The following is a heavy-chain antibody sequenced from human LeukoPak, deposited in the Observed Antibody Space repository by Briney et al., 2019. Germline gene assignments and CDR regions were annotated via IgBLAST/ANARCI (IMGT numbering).Heavy chain of an antibody. V-gene: IGHV1-46*01. CDR1: GYTFTSYY. D-gene: IGHD2-15*01. J-gene: IGHJ4*02. CDR2: INPSGRST. Sequence: ASVKVSCKASGYTFTSYYMHWVRQAPGQGLEWMGIINPSGRSTSYAQKFQGRVTMTRDTSTSTVYMELSSLRSEDTAVYYCARILPMSGGPVWEESDYWGQGTLVTVSS. CDR3: ARILPMSGGPVWEESDY.